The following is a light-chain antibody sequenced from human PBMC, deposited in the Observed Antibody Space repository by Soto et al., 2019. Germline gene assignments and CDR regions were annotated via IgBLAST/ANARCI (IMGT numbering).Light chain of an antibody. CDR3: SAWHDSLYGPV. CDR2: RSD. CDR1: SSNFGVNP. J-gene: IGLJ2*01. V-gene: IGLV1-44*01. Sequence: QSVLTQPPSASGTPGQRITISCSGGSSNFGVNPVYWYQQQVPGTAPTLLIYRSDQRPSGVPDRFSASKSGTSASLAISGLQSEEEATYYCSAWHDSLYGPVFGGGTQLTVL.